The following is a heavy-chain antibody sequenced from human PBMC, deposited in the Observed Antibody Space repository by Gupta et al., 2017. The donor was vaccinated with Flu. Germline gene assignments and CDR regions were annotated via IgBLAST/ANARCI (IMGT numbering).Heavy chain of an antibody. CDR3: ATVTTGC. D-gene: IGHD4-17*01. J-gene: IGHJ4*02. V-gene: IGHV3-74*03. CDR1: GCTFSGSY. Sequence: EVQLVESGGGLVQPGGSLRLPCPASGCTFSGSYLQWVRQAPGKGLVWVSRINPDGSSTTYADSVKGRFTISRDNAKNTLYLQMNSLGADDTAVYYCATVTTGCWGQGTLVTVSS. CDR2: INPDGSST.